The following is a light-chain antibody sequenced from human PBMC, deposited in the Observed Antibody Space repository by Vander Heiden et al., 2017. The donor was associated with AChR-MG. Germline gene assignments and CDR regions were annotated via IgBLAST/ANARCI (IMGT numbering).Light chain of an antibody. V-gene: IGKV1-39*01. Sequence: DIQMTQSPSSLSASVGDRVTISCRASQTVGSYLNWYQLKPGKPPKLLIYAASSLQSGVPSRFSGLRSGTDFTLIISNLQPEDSATYYCQQSYSTTFGQGTKVEIK. CDR2: AAS. CDR3: QQSYSTT. J-gene: IGKJ1*01. CDR1: QTVGSY.